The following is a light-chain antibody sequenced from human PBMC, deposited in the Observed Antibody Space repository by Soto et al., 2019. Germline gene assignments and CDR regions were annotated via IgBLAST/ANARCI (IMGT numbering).Light chain of an antibody. V-gene: IGKV3-11*01. J-gene: IGKJ4*01. CDR3: QQRSEWTPLT. CDR1: HSVNSY. CDR2: DAS. Sequence: EIVLTQSPATLSLSPGERATLSCRASHSVNSYLAWYQQKPGQAPRLLIYDASKRATDVPARFSGSGSGTDFTLTISSLEPEGWAVYYCQQRSEWTPLTFGGGTKVEIK.